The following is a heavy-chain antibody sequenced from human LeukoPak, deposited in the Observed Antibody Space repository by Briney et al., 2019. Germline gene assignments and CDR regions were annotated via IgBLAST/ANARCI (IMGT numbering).Heavy chain of an antibody. D-gene: IGHD3-22*01. V-gene: IGHV3-30*02. CDR2: IRYDGSNK. CDR3: ARDGTVGYYY. J-gene: IGHJ4*02. CDR1: GFTFSSYG. Sequence: GGSLRLSCAASGFTFSSYGMHWVRQAPGKGLEWVAFIRYDGSNKYYADSVKGRFTIYRDNAKNSLYLQMNSLRAEDTAVYYCARDGTVGYYYWGQGTLVTVSS.